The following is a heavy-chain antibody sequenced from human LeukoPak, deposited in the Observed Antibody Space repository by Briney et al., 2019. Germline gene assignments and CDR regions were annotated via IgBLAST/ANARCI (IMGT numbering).Heavy chain of an antibody. J-gene: IGHJ4*02. D-gene: IGHD1-14*01. V-gene: IGHV1-8*03. CDR1: GYTYTSYD. Sequence: ASVRVSCKASGYTYTSYDVNWVRQATGQGLEWMGWMNPNTGITGYAQKFQGRVTITRNTSISTAYMELSSLRSDDTAVYYCARRFHDLGAGIDYWGQGTLVTVPS. CDR3: ARRFHDLGAGIDY. CDR2: MNPNTGIT.